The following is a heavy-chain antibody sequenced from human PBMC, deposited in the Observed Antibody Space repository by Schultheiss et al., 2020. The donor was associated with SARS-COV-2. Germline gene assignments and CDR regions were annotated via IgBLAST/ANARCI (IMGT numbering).Heavy chain of an antibody. CDR2: INHSGST. V-gene: IGHV4-39*07. Sequence: SETLSLTCTVSGGSISSGSYYWSWIRQPPGKGLEWIGEINHSGSTNYNPSLKSRVTISVDTSKNQFSLKLSSVTAADTAVYYCAREDRSYYYYGMDVWGQGTTVTVSS. CDR3: AREDRSYYYYGMDV. CDR1: GGSISSGSYY. J-gene: IGHJ6*02.